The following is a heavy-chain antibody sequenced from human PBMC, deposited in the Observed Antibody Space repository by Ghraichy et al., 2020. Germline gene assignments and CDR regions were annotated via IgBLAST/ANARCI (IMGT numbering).Heavy chain of an antibody. CDR1: GFIFSDYY. CDR3: ARDWVYDDGSGYLRGFDI. J-gene: IGHJ3*02. Sequence: GGSLRLSCAASGFIFSDYYMIWIRQAPGKGLEWVSYISTSGSTIYYADSVKGRFTISRDNAKNSLYLQMNSLRAEDTAVYYCARDWVYDDGSGYLRGFDIWGQGAMVTVSS. D-gene: IGHD3-22*01. V-gene: IGHV3-11*01. CDR2: ISTSGSTI.